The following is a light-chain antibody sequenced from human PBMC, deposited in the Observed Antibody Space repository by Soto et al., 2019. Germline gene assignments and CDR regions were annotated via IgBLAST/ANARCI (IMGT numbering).Light chain of an antibody. J-gene: IGKJ1*01. V-gene: IGKV3-20*01. CDR2: RAS. Sequence: EIVLTQSPGTLSLSPGERATLSCRASQSIAGGYLAWYQHKAGQAPRLLFFRASSRATGVPDRFSGGGSGTDFTLTISRLEPEDFAMYYCHQYVTSPRTFDQGTRVEI. CDR1: QSIAGGY. CDR3: HQYVTSPRT.